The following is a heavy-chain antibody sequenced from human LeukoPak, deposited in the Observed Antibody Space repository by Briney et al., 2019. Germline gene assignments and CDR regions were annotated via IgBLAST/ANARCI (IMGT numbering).Heavy chain of an antibody. Sequence: PGGSLRLSCAASGFSYSSNAMSWVRQAPGKGLEWVSAISGSGGSTYYADSVKGRFTISRDNSKNTLYLQMNSLRAEDTAVYYCAKGGENYYDSSGPFDYWGQGTLVTVSS. J-gene: IGHJ4*02. CDR3: AKGGENYYDSSGPFDY. D-gene: IGHD3-22*01. CDR2: ISGSGGST. CDR1: GFSYSSNA. V-gene: IGHV3-23*01.